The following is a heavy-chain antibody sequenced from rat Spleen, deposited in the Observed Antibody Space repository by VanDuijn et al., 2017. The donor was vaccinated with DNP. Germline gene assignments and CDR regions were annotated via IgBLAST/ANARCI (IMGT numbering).Heavy chain of an antibody. V-gene: IGHV5-22*01. J-gene: IGHJ2*01. D-gene: IGHD1-11*01. Sequence: EVQLVESGGGLVQPGRSLRLSCAASGFTFSDYFMAWVRQAANKGLEWVASISHDGGGTFYGDSVKGRFTISRDNAKSTLYLQMNSLRSEDMATYYCARHGRRVFDYWGQGVMVTVSS. CDR3: ARHGRRVFDY. CDR2: ISHDGGGT. CDR1: GFTFSDYF.